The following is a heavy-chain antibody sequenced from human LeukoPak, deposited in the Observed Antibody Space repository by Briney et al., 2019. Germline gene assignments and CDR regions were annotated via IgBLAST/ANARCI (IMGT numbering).Heavy chain of an antibody. V-gene: IGHV4-59*01. CDR2: IYYSGST. D-gene: IGHD1-26*01. CDR1: GGSLSSYY. CDR3: ARAAQGRSNKYYYYYMDV. J-gene: IGHJ6*03. Sequence: SETLSLTCTVSGGSLSSYYWSWIRQPPGKGLEWIGYIYYSGSTNYNPSLKSRVTISVDTSKNQFSLKLSSVTAADTAVYYCARAAQGRSNKYYYYYMDVWGKGTTVTVSS.